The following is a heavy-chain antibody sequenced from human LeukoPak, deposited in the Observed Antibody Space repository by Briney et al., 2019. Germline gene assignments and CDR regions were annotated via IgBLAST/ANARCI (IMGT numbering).Heavy chain of an antibody. Sequence: GASVKVSCKASGYTFTSYAISWVRQAPGQGLEWMGGIIPIFGTANYAQKFQGRVTITADESTSTAYMELSSLRSEDTAVYYCARDPSVSTYCSSTSCYPWGQGTLVTVSS. J-gene: IGHJ4*02. CDR3: ARDPSVSTYCSSTSCYP. D-gene: IGHD2-2*01. CDR2: IIPIFGTA. V-gene: IGHV1-69*13. CDR1: GYTFTSYA.